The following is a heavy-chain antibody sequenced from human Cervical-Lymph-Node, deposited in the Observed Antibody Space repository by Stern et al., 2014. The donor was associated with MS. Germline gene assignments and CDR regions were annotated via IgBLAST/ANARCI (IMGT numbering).Heavy chain of an antibody. J-gene: IGHJ6*02. CDR3: ARGSVAATMGAMDV. Sequence: EVQLLESGAEVKKPGESLKISCKGSGYTFTNYWIGWVRQMPGKGLEGMGSIPPSDSYTRYTPSVQGQVTLTSDKSINTAYLQWSSLKASDTAMYYCARGSVAATMGAMDVWGQGTTVTVSS. CDR2: IPPSDSYT. D-gene: IGHD6-19*01. CDR1: GYTFTNYW. V-gene: IGHV5-51*01.